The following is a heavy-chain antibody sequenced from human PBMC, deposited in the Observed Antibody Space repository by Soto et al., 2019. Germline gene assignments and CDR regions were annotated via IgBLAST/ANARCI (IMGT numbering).Heavy chain of an antibody. Sequence: PGGSLRLSCAASGFTFSSYAMSWVRQAPGKGLVWVSRINNDGSTTRYADSVKGRFTISRDNAKNTLYLQMNSLRAEDTAVYYCASQGLYYYGLDVWGQGTTVTVSS. J-gene: IGHJ6*02. V-gene: IGHV3-74*01. CDR2: INNDGSTT. CDR1: GFTFSSYA. CDR3: ASQGLYYYGLDV.